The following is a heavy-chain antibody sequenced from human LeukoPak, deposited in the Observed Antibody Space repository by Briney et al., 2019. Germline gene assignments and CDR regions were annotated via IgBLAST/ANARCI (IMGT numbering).Heavy chain of an antibody. CDR2: INHSGST. D-gene: IGHD3-22*01. CDR3: SPELYDSSGYRYFDY. CDR1: GGSFSGCY. Sequence: SETLSLTCAVYGGSFSGCYWSWIRQPPGKGLEWIGEINHSGSTNYNPSLKSRVTISVDTSKNQFSLKLSSVTAADTAVYYCSPELYDSSGYRYFDYWGQGTLVTVSS. J-gene: IGHJ4*02. V-gene: IGHV4-34*01.